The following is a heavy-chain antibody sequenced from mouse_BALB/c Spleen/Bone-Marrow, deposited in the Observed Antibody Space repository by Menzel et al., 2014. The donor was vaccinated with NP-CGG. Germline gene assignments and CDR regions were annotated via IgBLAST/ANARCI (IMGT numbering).Heavy chain of an antibody. J-gene: IGHJ2*01. D-gene: IGHD2-3*01. CDR2: ISSGSSTI. CDR1: GFTFSSFG. Sequence: EVKLMESGGGLMQPGGSRKLSCAASGFTFSSFGMHWVRQAPEKGLEGVAYISSGSSTIYYADTVKGRFTISRDNPKNTLFLQMTSLRSEDTAVYYCARRDDGYYNFDYWGQGTTLTVSS. CDR3: ARRDDGYYNFDY. V-gene: IGHV5-17*02.